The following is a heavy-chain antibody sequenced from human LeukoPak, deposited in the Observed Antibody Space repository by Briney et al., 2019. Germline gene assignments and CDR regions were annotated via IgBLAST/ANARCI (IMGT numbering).Heavy chain of an antibody. J-gene: IGHJ4*02. CDR2: INPSGGST. V-gene: IGHV1-46*01. Sequence: ASVKVSCKASGYTFSDYDITWVRQAPGQGLEWMGIINPSGGSTSYAQKFQGRVTMTRDTSTSTAYMELSSLRSEDTAVYYCARGLDPVDLSVLRYFDWLFHNWGQGTLVTVSS. CDR1: GYTFSDYD. D-gene: IGHD3-9*01. CDR3: ARGLDPVDLSVLRYFDWLFHN.